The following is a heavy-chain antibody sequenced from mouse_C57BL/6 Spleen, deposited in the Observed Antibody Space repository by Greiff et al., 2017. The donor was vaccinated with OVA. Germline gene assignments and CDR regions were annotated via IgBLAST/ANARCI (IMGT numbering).Heavy chain of an antibody. CDR2: IYPGDGDT. CDR3: ARSHSNYPAWFAY. J-gene: IGHJ3*01. D-gene: IGHD2-5*01. CDR1: GYAFSSYW. Sequence: QVQLQQSGPELVKPGASVKISCKASGYAFSSYWMNWVKQRPGKGLEWIGRIYPGDGDTNYNGKFKGKATLTADKSSSTAYMQLSSLTSEDSAVYFCARSHSNYPAWFAYWGQGTLVTVSA. V-gene: IGHV1-82*01.